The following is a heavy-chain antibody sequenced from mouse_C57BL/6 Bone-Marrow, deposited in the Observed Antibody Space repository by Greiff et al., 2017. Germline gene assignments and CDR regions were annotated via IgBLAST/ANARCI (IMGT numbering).Heavy chain of an antibody. Sequence: DVMLVESGGDLVKPGGSLKLSCAASGFTFSSYGMSWVRQTPDKRLEWVATISSGGSYTYYPDSVKGRFTISRDNAKNTLYLQMSSLKSEDTAMYYCARQGRLHVVDYWGRGTSVTVSS. CDR2: ISSGGSYT. D-gene: IGHD2-10*01. J-gene: IGHJ4*01. CDR1: GFTFSSYG. CDR3: ARQGRLHVVDY. V-gene: IGHV5-6*02.